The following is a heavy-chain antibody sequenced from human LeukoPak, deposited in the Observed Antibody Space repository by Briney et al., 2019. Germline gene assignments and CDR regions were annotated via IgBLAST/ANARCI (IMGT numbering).Heavy chain of an antibody. V-gene: IGHV1-69*13. CDR2: IIPIFGTA. D-gene: IGHD3-9*01. Sequence: ASVKVSCKASGGTFSSYATSWVRQAPGQGLEWMGGIIPIFGTANYAQKFQGRVTITADESTSTAYMELSSLRSEDTAVYYCATDDGLRYFNVWGQGTLVTVSS. J-gene: IGHJ4*02. CDR3: ATDDGLRYFNV. CDR1: GGTFSSYA.